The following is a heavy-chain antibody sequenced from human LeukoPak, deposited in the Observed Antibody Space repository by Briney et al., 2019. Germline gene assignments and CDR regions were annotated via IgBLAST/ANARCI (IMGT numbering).Heavy chain of an antibody. D-gene: IGHD3-22*01. J-gene: IGHJ4*02. Sequence: PGRSLRLSCAASGFTFGSYAMHWVRQAPGKGLEWVAVISYDGSNKYYADSVKGRFTISRDNSKNTLYLQMNSLRAEDTAVYYCARDSSDDSSGYPDYWGQGTLVTVSS. CDR1: GFTFGSYA. CDR2: ISYDGSNK. V-gene: IGHV3-30-3*01. CDR3: ARDSSDDSSGYPDY.